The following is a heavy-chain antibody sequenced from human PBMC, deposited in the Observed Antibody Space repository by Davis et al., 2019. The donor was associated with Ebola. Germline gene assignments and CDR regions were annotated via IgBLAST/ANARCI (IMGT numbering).Heavy chain of an antibody. V-gene: IGHV3-64*04. CDR3: ARYCHYTDCSYFDC. CDR1: GFTFNNYA. CDR2: INDNGGTT. J-gene: IGHJ4*02. D-gene: IGHD3-16*01. Sequence: GESLKISCSASGFTFNNYAMHWVRQAPGRGLDFVSGINDNGGTTHYADSVRGWFTISRDNSKNTLYLQMNSLRAEDTATYYCARYCHYTDCSYFDCWGQGTMVAVSS.